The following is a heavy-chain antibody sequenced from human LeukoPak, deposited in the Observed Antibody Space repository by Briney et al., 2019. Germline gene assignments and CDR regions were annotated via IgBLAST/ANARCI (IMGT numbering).Heavy chain of an antibody. Sequence: GGSLRLSCAVSGFTFSDYYIDWVRQAPGKGLEWVGRTRNKANSYTTEYAASVKGRFTISRDESKNSLYLQMNSLKTEDTAVYFCVRVYSGSNFDYWGQGTLVTVSS. CDR1: GFTFSDYY. V-gene: IGHV3-72*01. D-gene: IGHD1-26*01. CDR2: TRNKANSYTT. CDR3: VRVYSGSNFDY. J-gene: IGHJ4*02.